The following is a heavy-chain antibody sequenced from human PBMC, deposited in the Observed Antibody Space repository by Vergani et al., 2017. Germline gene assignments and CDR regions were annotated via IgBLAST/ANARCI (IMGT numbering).Heavy chain of an antibody. CDR2: IYSCGST. V-gene: IGHV3-53*01. CDR1: GFTVSSNY. D-gene: IGHD3-10*01. Sequence: EVQLVESGGGLIQPGGSLRLSCAASGFTVSSNYMSWVRQAPGKGLEWVSVIYSCGSTYYADSVKGRFTISRDNSKNTLYLQMNSLRAEDTAVYYCAKALRITMVRGVPYYFDYWGQGTLVTVSS. CDR3: AKALRITMVRGVPYYFDY. J-gene: IGHJ4*02.